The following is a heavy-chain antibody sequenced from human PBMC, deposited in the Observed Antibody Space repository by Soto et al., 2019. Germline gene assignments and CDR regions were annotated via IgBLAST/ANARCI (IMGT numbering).Heavy chain of an antibody. CDR1: GFTFTNYA. J-gene: IGHJ4*02. Sequence: GGSLRLSCAASGFTFTNYAMTWVRQAPGKGLEWVSISSGSGSGGSTNYADPVKGRFTISRDNSKNTLYLQMNSLRVEDTAVYYCAKDRDDYRNYVFDYWGQGTLVTVSS. V-gene: IGHV3-23*01. CDR2: SSGSGSGGST. D-gene: IGHD4-4*01. CDR3: AKDRDDYRNYVFDY.